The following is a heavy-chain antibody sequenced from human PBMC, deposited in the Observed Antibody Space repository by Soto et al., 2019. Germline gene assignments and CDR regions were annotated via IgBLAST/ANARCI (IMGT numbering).Heavy chain of an antibody. CDR1: GGSISGYY. V-gene: IGHV4-59*12. J-gene: IGHJ4*02. Sequence: SETLSLTCTVSGGSISGYYWSWIRQPPGKGLEWIGCIYYSGSTNYNPSLKSRVTISVDASKNQFSLELSSVTAADTAVYYCAREERDYLDSSGSLDYWGQGTLVTVSS. CDR2: IYYSGST. D-gene: IGHD3-22*01. CDR3: AREERDYLDSSGSLDY.